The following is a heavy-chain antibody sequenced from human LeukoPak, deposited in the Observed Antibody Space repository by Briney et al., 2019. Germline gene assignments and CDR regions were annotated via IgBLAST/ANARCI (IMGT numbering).Heavy chain of an antibody. CDR1: GLTFNNYA. J-gene: IGHJ4*02. V-gene: IGHV3-23*01. CDR2: ISGRGASK. Sequence: GGSLRLSCAVSGLTFNNYAMSWVRQAPGKGLEWVSGISGRGASKYYADSVKGRFTISRDSSKNTLYLQMNSLRAEDTAVYYCAKGVVVAPDVTPFDYWGQGTLVTVSS. CDR3: AKGVVVAPDVTPFDY. D-gene: IGHD2-2*01.